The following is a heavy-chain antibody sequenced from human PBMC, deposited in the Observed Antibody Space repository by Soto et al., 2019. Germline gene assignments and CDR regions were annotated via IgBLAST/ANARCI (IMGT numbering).Heavy chain of an antibody. CDR3: ARSQSRAFDI. J-gene: IGHJ3*02. Sequence: SQTLSLTCAISGDSFSSNIAAWNWIRQSPSRGLEWLGKTFYRSKWYNEYAVSVKSRITVNPDTSKNQFSLQLNSVTPEDTAVYYCARSQSRAFDIWGQGTMVTVSS. CDR1: GDSFSSNIAA. V-gene: IGHV6-1*01. CDR2: TFYRSKWYN.